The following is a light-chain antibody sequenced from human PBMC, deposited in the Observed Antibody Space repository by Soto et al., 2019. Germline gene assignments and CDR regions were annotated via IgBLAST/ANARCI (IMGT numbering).Light chain of an antibody. CDR1: QSISTE. J-gene: IGKJ2*01. Sequence: EIVMTQSPATLSVSPGERATLSCRASQSISTELAWYQQKPGQPPRLLIYSASTRATGVPARFTGSGSGSEFTLTISGLQSEDFAVYYCQRGHNWPLTFGQGTRREI. V-gene: IGKV3-15*01. CDR2: SAS. CDR3: QRGHNWPLT.